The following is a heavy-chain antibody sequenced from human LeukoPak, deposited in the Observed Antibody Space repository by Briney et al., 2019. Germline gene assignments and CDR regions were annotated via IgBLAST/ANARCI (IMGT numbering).Heavy chain of an antibody. J-gene: IGHJ4*02. CDR3: ARPGQLGEYTPYYFDY. CDR1: GYSFTSYW. V-gene: IGHV5-51*01. Sequence: GESLKISCKGSGYSFTSYWIGWVRQMPGKGLEWMGIIYPVDSDTRYSPSFQGQVTISADKSISTAYLHWSSLKASDTAMYYCARPGQLGEYTPYYFDYWGQGTLVTVSS. D-gene: IGHD7-27*01. CDR2: IYPVDSDT.